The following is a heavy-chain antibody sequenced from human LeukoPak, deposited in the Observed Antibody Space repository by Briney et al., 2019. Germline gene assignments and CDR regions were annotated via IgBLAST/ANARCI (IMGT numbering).Heavy chain of an antibody. Sequence: SETLSLTCTVSGGSISSYYWSWIRQPSGKGLEWIGYIYYSGSTNYNPSLKSRVTISVDTSKNQFSLKLSSVTAADTAVYYCARDRAYSYGHTYYYYMDVWGKGTTVTVSS. D-gene: IGHD5-18*01. J-gene: IGHJ6*03. V-gene: IGHV4-59*01. CDR3: ARDRAYSYGHTYYYYMDV. CDR2: IYYSGST. CDR1: GGSISSYY.